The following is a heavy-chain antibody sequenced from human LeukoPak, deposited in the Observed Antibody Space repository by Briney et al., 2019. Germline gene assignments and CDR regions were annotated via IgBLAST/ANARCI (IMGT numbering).Heavy chain of an antibody. CDR1: GYTFTDYY. CDR3: TRDGRGYCSSTSCLPDH. V-gene: IGHV1-2*02. J-gene: IGHJ4*02. Sequence: ASVKVSCKASGYTFTDYYIQWVRQAPGQGLEWMGWINPNHGDTEYPQQFQGRVTMTRDSSISTAYMELSSLTSDDTAVYYCTRDGRGYCSSTSCLPDHWGQGALVTVSS. D-gene: IGHD2-2*01. CDR2: INPNHGDT.